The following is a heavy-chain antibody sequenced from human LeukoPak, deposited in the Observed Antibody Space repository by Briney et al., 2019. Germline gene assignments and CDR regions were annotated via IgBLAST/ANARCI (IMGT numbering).Heavy chain of an antibody. CDR2: ISGSGGST. CDR1: GFTFSSYA. V-gene: IGHV3-23*01. J-gene: IGHJ5*02. Sequence: SGGSLRLSCAASGFTFSSYAMNWVRQAPGKGLEWVSAISGSGGSTCYADSVKGRFTISRDNSKNTLYLQMNSLRAEDTAVYYCAKPYNSGSWHWFDPWGQGTLVTVSS. CDR3: AKPYNSGSWHWFDP. D-gene: IGHD6-13*01.